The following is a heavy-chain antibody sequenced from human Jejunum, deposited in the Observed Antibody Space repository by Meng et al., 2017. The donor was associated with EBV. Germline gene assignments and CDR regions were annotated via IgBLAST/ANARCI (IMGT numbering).Heavy chain of an antibody. Sequence: RRRQESGQGLVKPSETLSLTCTVSGGSISSSGYYWGWVRQPPGKGLEWIGTIYYSGSTYYNPSLKSRVTISVDTSKNQFSLKLSSVTAADTAVYYCARTYYYDSSGYAPFDYWGQGTLVTVSS. V-gene: IGHV4-39*07. CDR1: GGSISSSGYY. CDR2: IYYSGST. CDR3: ARTYYYDSSGYAPFDY. D-gene: IGHD3-22*01. J-gene: IGHJ4*02.